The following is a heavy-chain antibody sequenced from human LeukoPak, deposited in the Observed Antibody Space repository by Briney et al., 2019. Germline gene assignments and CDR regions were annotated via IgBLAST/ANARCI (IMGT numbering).Heavy chain of an antibody. CDR3: ARRQGCSSTSCPPDY. V-gene: IGHV5-51*01. CDR2: VDPVDSAA. Sequence: ESLKISCKASGYSFISYWIGWVRQMPGKGLEWMGIVDPVDSAATYSPSFEGQVTISADRSISTAYLQWSSLKASDTAMYYCARRQGCSSTSCPPDYWGQGTLVTVSP. D-gene: IGHD2-2*01. CDR1: GYSFISYW. J-gene: IGHJ4*02.